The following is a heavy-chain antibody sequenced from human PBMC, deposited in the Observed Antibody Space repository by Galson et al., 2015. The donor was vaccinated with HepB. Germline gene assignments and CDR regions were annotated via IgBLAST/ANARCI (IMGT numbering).Heavy chain of an antibody. CDR3: AKDIGSSWYYFDY. D-gene: IGHD6-13*01. CDR2: ISGSGGST. J-gene: IGHJ4*02. V-gene: IGHV3-23*01. Sequence: SLRLSCAASGFTFSSYAMSWVRQAPGKGLEWVSAISGSGGSTYYADSVKGRFTISRDNSKNTLYLQMNSLRAEDTAVYYYAKDIGSSWYYFDYWGQGTLVTVSS. CDR1: GFTFSSYA.